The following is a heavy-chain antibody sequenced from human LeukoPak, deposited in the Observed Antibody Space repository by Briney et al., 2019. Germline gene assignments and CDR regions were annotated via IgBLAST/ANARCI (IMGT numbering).Heavy chain of an antibody. CDR2: IYPGDSDT. Sequence: GESLKISCKGSGYSFTSYWIGWVRQMPGKGLEWMGIIYPGDSDTRYSPSFQGQVTISADKSISTAYPQWSSLKASDTAMYYCARAGYCSSTSCYMFDPWGQGTLVTVSS. CDR1: GYSFTSYW. D-gene: IGHD2-2*02. J-gene: IGHJ5*02. V-gene: IGHV5-51*01. CDR3: ARAGYCSSTSCYMFDP.